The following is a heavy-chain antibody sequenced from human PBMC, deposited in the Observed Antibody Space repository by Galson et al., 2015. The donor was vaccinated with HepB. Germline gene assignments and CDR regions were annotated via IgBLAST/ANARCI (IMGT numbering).Heavy chain of an antibody. CDR1: GFTFSSYA. D-gene: IGHD3-3*01. J-gene: IGHJ4*02. Sequence: SLRLSCAASGFTFSSYAMNWVRQAPGKGLEWVSAISGSGESTYYADSVKGRFTISRDNSKKTLYLHMNSLRAEDTAVYYCAKDRLPFFGVPFDYWGQGALVTVSS. CDR2: ISGSGEST. V-gene: IGHV3-23*01. CDR3: AKDRLPFFGVPFDY.